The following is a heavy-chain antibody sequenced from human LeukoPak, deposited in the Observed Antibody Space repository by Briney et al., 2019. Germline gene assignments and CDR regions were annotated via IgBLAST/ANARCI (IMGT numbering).Heavy chain of an antibody. CDR3: ARGPYYYGSGSYYKN. D-gene: IGHD3-10*01. V-gene: IGHV4-34*01. CDR1: GGSFSGYY. Sequence: PSETLSLTCAVYGGSFSGYYWSWIRQPPGKGLVWIGEINHSGSTNYNPSLKSRVTISVGTSKNQFSLKLSSVTAADTAVYYCARGPYYYGSGSYYKNWGQGTLVTVSS. CDR2: INHSGST. J-gene: IGHJ4*02.